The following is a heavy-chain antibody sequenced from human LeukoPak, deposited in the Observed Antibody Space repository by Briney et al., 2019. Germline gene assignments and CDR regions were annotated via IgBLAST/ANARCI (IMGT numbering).Heavy chain of an antibody. CDR3: ARYYYDSSGYPSFDY. D-gene: IGHD3-22*01. V-gene: IGHV4-30-4*01. CDR1: GGSISSGDYY. J-gene: IGHJ4*02. Sequence: SETLSLTCTVSGGSISSGDYYWSWIRQPPGKGLEWIGYIYYSGNTYYNPSLKSRVTISIDTSKNQFSLGLTSVTAADTAVYFCARYYYDSSGYPSFDYWGQGTLVTVSS. CDR2: IYYSGNT.